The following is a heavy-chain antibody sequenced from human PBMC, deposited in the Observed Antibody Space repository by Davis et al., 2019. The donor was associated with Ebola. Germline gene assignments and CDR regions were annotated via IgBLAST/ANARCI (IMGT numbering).Heavy chain of an antibody. V-gene: IGHV3-33*01. CDR1: GFMFGNSG. CDR2: IWYDGSAT. CDR3: ARDQWTGGNNDKEEARFGMDV. J-gene: IGHJ6*04. Sequence: PGGSLRLSCAASGFMFGNSGMHWVRQAPGKGLEWVAVIWYDGSATEYVDSVEGRFTISRDNSKNTLYLQMNSLRAEDTAVYYCARDQWTGGNNDKEEARFGMDVWGKGATVIVSS. D-gene: IGHD3-16*01.